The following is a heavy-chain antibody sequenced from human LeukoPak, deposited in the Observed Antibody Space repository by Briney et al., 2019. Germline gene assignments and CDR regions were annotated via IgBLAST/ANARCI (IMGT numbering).Heavy chain of an antibody. CDR3: TRDQTYYYGSGSYRY. CDR1: GFPFGDYA. D-gene: IGHD3-10*01. CDR2: IRSKAYGGTT. J-gene: IGHJ4*02. Sequence: GGSLRLSCTASGFPFGDYALSWARQAPGRGREWVSFIRSKAYGGTTEYAASVKGRFTISRDDSNSIAYLQMNSLKIEDTAVYYCTRDQTYYYGSGSYRYWGQGTLVSVSS. V-gene: IGHV3-49*04.